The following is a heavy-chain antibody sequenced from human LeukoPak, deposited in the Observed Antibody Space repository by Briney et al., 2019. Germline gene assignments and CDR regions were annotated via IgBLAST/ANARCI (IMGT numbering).Heavy chain of an antibody. CDR1: GFTFSSYS. J-gene: IGHJ4*02. V-gene: IGHV3-21*01. CDR3: ARDPTDGGYYFDY. CDR2: ISSSSSYI. Sequence: GGSLRLSCAASGFTFSSYSMNWVRQAPGKGLEWVSSISSSSSYIYYADSVKGRFTISRDNAKNSLYLQMNSLRAEDTAVYYCARDPTDGGYYFDYWGQGTLVTVSS. D-gene: IGHD4-23*01.